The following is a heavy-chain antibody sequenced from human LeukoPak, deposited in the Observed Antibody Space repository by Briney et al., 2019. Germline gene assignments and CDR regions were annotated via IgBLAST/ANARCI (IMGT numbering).Heavy chain of an antibody. CDR2: IFYSGTT. Sequence: SETLSLTCTVSGGSISSYYWSWIRQPPGKGLEWIGHIFYSGTTNYNPSLKSRVTISVDTSKNQLSLKLSSVTAADTAVYYCASTPYYGSGSPYDWFDPWGQGTLVTVSS. V-gene: IGHV4-59*01. D-gene: IGHD3-10*01. J-gene: IGHJ5*02. CDR3: ASTPYYGSGSPYDWFDP. CDR1: GGSISSYY.